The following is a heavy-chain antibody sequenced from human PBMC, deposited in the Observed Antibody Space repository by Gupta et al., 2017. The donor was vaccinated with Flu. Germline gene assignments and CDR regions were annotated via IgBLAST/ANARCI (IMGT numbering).Heavy chain of an antibody. J-gene: IGHJ6*02. D-gene: IGHD2-8*01. CDR3: ARLSSRGYCTNGVCSGGYYYYGMDV. Sequence: PGKGLEWIGEINHSGSTNYNPSLKSRVTISVDTSKNQFSLKLSSVTAADTAVYYCARLSSRGYCTNGVCSGGYYYYGMDVWGQGTTVTVSS. CDR2: INHSGST. V-gene: IGHV4-34*01.